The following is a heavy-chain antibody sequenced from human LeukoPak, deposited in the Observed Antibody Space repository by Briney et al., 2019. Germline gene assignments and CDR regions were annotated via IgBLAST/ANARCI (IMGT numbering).Heavy chain of an antibody. V-gene: IGHV1-46*01. CDR1: GYTFTSYY. D-gene: IGHD3-9*01. J-gene: IGHJ6*03. CDR2: INPSGGST. Sequence: ASVKVSCKASGYTFTSYYMHWVRQAPGQGLEWMGIINPSGGSTSYAQKFQGRVTMTRDMSTSTVYMELSSLRSEDTAVYYCASSYDILTGYGTGVYYYYYYMDVWGKGTTVTISS. CDR3: ASSYDILTGYGTGVYYYYYYMDV.